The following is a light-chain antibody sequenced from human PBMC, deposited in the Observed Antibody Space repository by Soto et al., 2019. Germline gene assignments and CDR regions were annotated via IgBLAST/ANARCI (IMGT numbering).Light chain of an antibody. V-gene: IGKV3-15*01. CDR3: QHYDNWPHT. CDR2: GAS. Sequence: EIVMTQSPATLSVSPGERAILSCRASQSVSGHLAWYQQKPGQAPRLLIYGASTRATDIPARFSGSGSGTEFTLTVSSLQSEDFAVYYCQHYDNWPHTSGQGTKLDIK. CDR1: QSVSGH. J-gene: IGKJ2*01.